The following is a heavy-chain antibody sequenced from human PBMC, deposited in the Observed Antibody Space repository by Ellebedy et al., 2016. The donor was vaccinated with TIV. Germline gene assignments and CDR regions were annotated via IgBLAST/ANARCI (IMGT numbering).Heavy chain of an antibody. V-gene: IGHV3-11*03. J-gene: IGHJ3*02. CDR3: ATSSRAWGFDAFDI. D-gene: IGHD7-27*01. Sequence: GRFTISRDNAKNSLYLQMNSLRAEDTAVYYCATSSRAWGFDAFDIWGPGTMVTVSS.